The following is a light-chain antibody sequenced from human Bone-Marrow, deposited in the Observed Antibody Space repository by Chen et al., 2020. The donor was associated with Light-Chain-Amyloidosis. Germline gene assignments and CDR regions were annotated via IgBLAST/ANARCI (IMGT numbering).Light chain of an antibody. CDR2: TAS. CDR3: QQYSSFPYT. J-gene: IGKJ2*01. Sequence: DIQMTQSPSSLSASVGDRVTITCRASQDISNFLAWFQQKPGKAPKSLIYTASNLQSGVPSKFSGSGSGTDFTLNISSLQPEDFGTYYCQQYSSFPYTFGQGTKLEI. V-gene: IGKV1-16*02. CDR1: QDISNF.